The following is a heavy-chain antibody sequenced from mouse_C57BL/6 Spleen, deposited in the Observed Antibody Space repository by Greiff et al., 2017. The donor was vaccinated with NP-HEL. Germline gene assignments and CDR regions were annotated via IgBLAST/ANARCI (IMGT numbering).Heavy chain of an antibody. Sequence: VQRVESGPGLVQPSQSLSITCTVSGFSLTSYGVHWVRQSPGKGLEWLGVIWSGGSTDYNAAFISRLSISKDNSKSQVFFKMNSLQADDTAIYYCARNGGSSGYFFAYWGQGTLVTVSA. CDR2: IWSGGST. V-gene: IGHV2-2*01. CDR3: ARNGGSSGYFFAY. D-gene: IGHD3-2*02. J-gene: IGHJ3*01. CDR1: GFSLTSYG.